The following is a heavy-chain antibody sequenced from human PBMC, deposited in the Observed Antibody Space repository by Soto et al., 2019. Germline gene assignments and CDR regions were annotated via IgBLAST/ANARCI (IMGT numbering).Heavy chain of an antibody. Sequence: ASVKVSCKASGYTLTGYYMHWVRQAPGEGLEWMGWINPNSGGTNYAQKFQGWVTMTRDTSISTAYMELSRLRSDDTAVYYCARYSSSTRYGMDVWGQGTRVTVSS. J-gene: IGHJ6*02. CDR2: INPNSGGT. D-gene: IGHD6-6*01. CDR3: ARYSSSTRYGMDV. CDR1: GYTLTGYY. V-gene: IGHV1-2*04.